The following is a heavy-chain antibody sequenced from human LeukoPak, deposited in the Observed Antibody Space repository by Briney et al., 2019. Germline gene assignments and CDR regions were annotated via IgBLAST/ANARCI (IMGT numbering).Heavy chain of an antibody. CDR2: IWYDGSNK. J-gene: IGHJ4*02. CDR3: ARAGGWEDYGDNGGDY. V-gene: IGHV3-33*01. D-gene: IGHD4-17*01. Sequence: PGRSLRLSCAASGFTFSSYGMHWVRQAPGKGLEWVAVIWYDGSNKYYADSVKGRFTISRDNSKNTLYLQMNSLRAEDTAVYYCARAGGWEDYGDNGGDYWGQGTLVTVSS. CDR1: GFTFSSYG.